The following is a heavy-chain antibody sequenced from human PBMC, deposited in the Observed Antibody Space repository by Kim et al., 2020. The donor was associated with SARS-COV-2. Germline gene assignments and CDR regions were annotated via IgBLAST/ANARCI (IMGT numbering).Heavy chain of an antibody. Sequence: KRQGRVTMTTDTSTSTAYMELRSLRSDDTAVYYCARDGQAAARGYWYFDVWGRGTLVTVSS. CDR3: ARDGQAAARGYWYFDV. V-gene: IGHV1-18*01. J-gene: IGHJ2*01. D-gene: IGHD6-13*01.